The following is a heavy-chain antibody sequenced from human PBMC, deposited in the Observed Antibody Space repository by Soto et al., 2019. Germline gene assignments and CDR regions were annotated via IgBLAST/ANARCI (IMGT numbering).Heavy chain of an antibody. CDR3: AKDRSSGTPDAFDI. V-gene: IGHV3-23*01. CDR1: GFTFSRYA. Sequence: GGSLRLSCAAPGFTFSRYAMTWVRQAPGKGLEWVSVIRASGGTTYYADSVKGRFTISRDNSKNTLYLQMNSLRVEDTAVYYCAKDRSSGTPDAFDIWGQGTMVTVSS. D-gene: IGHD3-10*01. CDR2: IRASGGTT. J-gene: IGHJ3*02.